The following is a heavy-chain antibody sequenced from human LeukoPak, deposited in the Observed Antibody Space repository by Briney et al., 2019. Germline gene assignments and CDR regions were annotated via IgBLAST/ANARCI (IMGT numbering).Heavy chain of an antibody. V-gene: IGHV3-11*01. J-gene: IGHJ4*02. D-gene: IGHD3-16*01. Sequence: LSLTCAVYGGSFSGYYWSWIRQPPGKGLEWVSYISSGGSTTYYADSVKGRFTISRDNAKNSLNLQMNSLRVEDTAVYYCARIANRGGDHWGQGTLVTVSS. CDR3: ARIANRGGDH. CDR2: ISSGGSTT. CDR1: GGSFSGYY.